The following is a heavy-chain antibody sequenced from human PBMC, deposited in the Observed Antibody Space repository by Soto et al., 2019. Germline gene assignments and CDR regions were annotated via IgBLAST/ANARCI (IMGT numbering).Heavy chain of an antibody. D-gene: IGHD5-18*01. Sequence: QVQFVQSEAEVRKPGASVKVSCKASGYTFMNYGITWVRQAPGQGLEWMGWISAYNSNTNYAQKLQGRVTMTTDTSTSTAYMALRSLKSDVTAVYYGACGDIYGSRWGDSYGMDVWGQGTTVAVSS. CDR2: ISAYNSNT. CDR3: ACGDIYGSRWGDSYGMDV. CDR1: GYTFMNYG. V-gene: IGHV1-18*01. J-gene: IGHJ6*02.